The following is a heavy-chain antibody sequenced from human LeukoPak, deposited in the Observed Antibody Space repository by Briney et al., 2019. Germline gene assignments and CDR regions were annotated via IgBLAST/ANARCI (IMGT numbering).Heavy chain of an antibody. Sequence: SQTLSLTCAISGDSVSSNSAAWNWIRQSPSRGLEWLGRTYYRSKWYNDYAVSVKSRITINPDTSKNQFSLQLNSVTPEYTAVYYCAKAEVFYSDSSGLHFDYWGQGTLVTVYS. CDR2: TYYRSKWYN. CDR1: GDSVSSNSAA. V-gene: IGHV6-1*01. CDR3: AKAEVFYSDSSGLHFDY. J-gene: IGHJ4*02. D-gene: IGHD3-22*01.